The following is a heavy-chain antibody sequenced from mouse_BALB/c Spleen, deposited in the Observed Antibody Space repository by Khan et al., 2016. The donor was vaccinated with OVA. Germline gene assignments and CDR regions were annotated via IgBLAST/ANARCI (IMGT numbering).Heavy chain of an antibody. D-gene: IGHD2-10*01. CDR3: ARPPYFSYTLDY. J-gene: IGHJ4*01. CDR1: GYTFTNYG. Sequence: QIQLVQSGPELKKPGETVKISCKASGYTFTNYGMNWVKQSPGKALKWMGWINTYTGEPTYADDFKGRFAFSLETSASTAYLQINNLKNEDTATYFCARPPYFSYTLDYWGLGTSVTASS. CDR2: INTYTGEP. V-gene: IGHV9-3-1*01.